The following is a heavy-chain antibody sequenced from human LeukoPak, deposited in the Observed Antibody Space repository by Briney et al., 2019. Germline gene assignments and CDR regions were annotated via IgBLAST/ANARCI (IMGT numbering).Heavy chain of an antibody. CDR1: GYTFTSYG. Sequence: GASVKVSCKASGYTFTSYGISWVRQAPGQGLEWMGWISAYNGNTNYAQRLQGRVTMTTDTSTSTAYMELRSLRSDDTAVYYCTRRQFITSDFDYWGQGTLVTVSS. CDR2: ISAYNGNT. D-gene: IGHD3-10*01. CDR3: TRRQFITSDFDY. J-gene: IGHJ4*02. V-gene: IGHV1-18*01.